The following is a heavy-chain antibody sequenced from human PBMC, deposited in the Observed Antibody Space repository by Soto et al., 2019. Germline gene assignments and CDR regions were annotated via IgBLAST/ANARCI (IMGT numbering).Heavy chain of an antibody. CDR1: GFTFSSFA. CDR3: AKVLTHSRGYVYWYFDL. J-gene: IGHJ2*01. Sequence: EVQLLESGGGLVQPGGSLRLSCAASGFTFSSFAMSCVRQAPGKGLEWVSCLSGSGSSTYHADSVKGRFTISRDNSKNTLYLQMNSLRVDDTAVYYCAKVLTHSRGYVYWYFDLCGRGTLVTVSS. D-gene: IGHD3-22*01. CDR2: LSGSGSST. V-gene: IGHV3-23*01.